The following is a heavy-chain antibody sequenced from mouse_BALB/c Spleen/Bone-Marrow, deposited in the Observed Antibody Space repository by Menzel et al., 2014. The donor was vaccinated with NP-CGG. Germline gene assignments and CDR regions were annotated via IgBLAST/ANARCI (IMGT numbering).Heavy chain of an antibody. CDR2: ISSSGNT. CDR1: GFSLSSYD. J-gene: IGHJ1*01. V-gene: IGHV5-6-5*01. CDR3: ARFGGSSYYLLHL. Sequence: EESGGRLVTPGTPLTLTCTVSGFSLSSYDMSWVRQAPGKGLEWIGAISSSGNTYYASWAKGRFTISKTSTTVDLKITSPTTEDTATYFCARFGGSSYYLLHLWGPGTLVTVSS. D-gene: IGHD1-1*02.